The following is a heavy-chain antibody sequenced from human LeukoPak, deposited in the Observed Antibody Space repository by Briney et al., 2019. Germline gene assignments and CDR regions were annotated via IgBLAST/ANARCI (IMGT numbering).Heavy chain of an antibody. CDR3: AKRANWNDGTFDY. CDR2: IRYDGSNK. D-gene: IGHD1-1*01. V-gene: IGHV3-30*02. CDR1: GFTLSSYG. Sequence: GGSLRLSCAASGFTLSSYGMHWVRQAPGKGLEWVAFIRYDGSNKYYADSVKGRFTISRDNSKNTHYLQMNSLRAEDTAVYYCAKRANWNDGTFDYWGQGTLVTVSS. J-gene: IGHJ4*02.